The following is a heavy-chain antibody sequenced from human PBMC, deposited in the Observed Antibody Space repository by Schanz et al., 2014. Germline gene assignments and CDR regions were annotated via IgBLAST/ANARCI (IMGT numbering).Heavy chain of an antibody. J-gene: IGHJ4*02. CDR3: AKSYDTSGYSGFDY. V-gene: IGHV3-30*18. CDR1: GFSFSDYG. Sequence: QVQLVESGGGVVQPGRSLRLSCAGSGFSFSDYGMHWVRQAPGRGLEWVAVISYHGSERYYADSVKGRFTISRDNSKTTLYLQMNSLRTDATAVYFCAKSYDTSGYSGFDYWGQGTLVTVSS. D-gene: IGHD3-22*01. CDR2: ISYHGSER.